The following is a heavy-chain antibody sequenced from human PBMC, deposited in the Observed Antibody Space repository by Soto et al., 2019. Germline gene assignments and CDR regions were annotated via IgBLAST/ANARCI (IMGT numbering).Heavy chain of an antibody. J-gene: IGHJ4*02. Sequence: SETLSLTCTVSGGSISSNYWTWIRQPPGKGLEWIGYVYNSGSTNYNPSLKSRVTISEDTSKSQFSLKVNPMTAADTAVYYCARYRREAVAGYTLDNWGQGILVTVSS. CDR2: VYNSGST. CDR3: ARYRREAVAGYTLDN. V-gene: IGHV4-59*01. D-gene: IGHD6-13*01. CDR1: GGSISSNY.